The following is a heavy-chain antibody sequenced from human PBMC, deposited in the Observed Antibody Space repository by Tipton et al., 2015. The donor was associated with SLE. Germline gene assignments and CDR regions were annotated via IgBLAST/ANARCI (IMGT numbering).Heavy chain of an antibody. V-gene: IGHV4-30-2*01. CDR3: ARQRGYYDGTPFPPWNFDL. Sequence: TLSLTCAVSGDSISSDGWSWSWIRQPPGKGLEWIGYIYYSGYAYYNPSLKSRVTISVDTSENHFSLNLNSVTAADTAVYFCARQRGYYDGTPFPPWNFDLWGRGTQVTVSS. CDR2: IYYSGYA. J-gene: IGHJ2*01. D-gene: IGHD3-16*01. CDR1: GDSISSDGWS.